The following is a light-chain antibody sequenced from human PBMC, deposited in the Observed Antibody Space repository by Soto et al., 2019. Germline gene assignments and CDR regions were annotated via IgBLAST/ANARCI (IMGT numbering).Light chain of an antibody. CDR2: GNS. V-gene: IGLV1-40*01. J-gene: IGLJ2*01. CDR3: QSYDSSLSGVV. Sequence: QSVLTQPPSVSGAPGQRVTISCTGSSYNIGAGYDVHWYQQLPGTAPKHLIYGNSNRPSGVPDRFSGSKSGTSASLAITGLQAEDEADYYCQSYDSSLSGVVFGGGTKVTVL. CDR1: SYNIGAGYD.